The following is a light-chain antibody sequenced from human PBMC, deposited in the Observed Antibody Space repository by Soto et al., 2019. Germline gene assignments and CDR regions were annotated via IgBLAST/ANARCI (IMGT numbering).Light chain of an antibody. V-gene: IGLV2-14*01. J-gene: IGLJ1*01. CDR1: SSDVGGYDY. CDR2: DVN. Sequence: QSVLTQPASVSGSPGQSITISCTGTSSDVGGYDYVSWYQQLPGKAPKLMIYDVNNRPSGVSNRFSGSKSGNMASLTISGLQAEDEADYYCSSYTSTSTFVFGGGTKVTVL. CDR3: SSYTSTSTFV.